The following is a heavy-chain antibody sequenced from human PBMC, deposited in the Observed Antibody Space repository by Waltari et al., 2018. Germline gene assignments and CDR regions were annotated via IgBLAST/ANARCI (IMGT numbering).Heavy chain of an antibody. D-gene: IGHD3-3*01. J-gene: IGHJ6*02. CDR3: ARGLKGASGYYTGYYYYGMDV. Sequence: QVQLVQSAAEVKKPGSSVKVSCKASGGTFSSYAISWVRQAPGQGLEWMGGIIPIFGTANYAQKFQGRVTITADESTSTAYMELSSLRSEDTAVYYCARGLKGASGYYTGYYYYGMDVWGQGTTVTVSS. CDR2: IIPIFGTA. CDR1: GGTFSSYA. V-gene: IGHV1-69*01.